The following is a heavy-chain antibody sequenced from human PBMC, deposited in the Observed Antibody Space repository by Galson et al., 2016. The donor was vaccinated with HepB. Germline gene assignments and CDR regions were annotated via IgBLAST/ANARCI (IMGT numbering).Heavy chain of an antibody. D-gene: IGHD3-10*01. CDR3: ARGYASGTFYQ. CDR1: GFTFSSHS. V-gene: IGHV3-48*02. Sequence: SLRLSCAASGFTFSSHSMNWIRQAPGKGLEWVSQIKSSSDNVYYADSVKGRFTISRDNAKNSVYLQMNSLRDEDTAVYYCARGYASGTFYQWGQGTLVAVSS. J-gene: IGHJ4*02. CDR2: IKSSSDNV.